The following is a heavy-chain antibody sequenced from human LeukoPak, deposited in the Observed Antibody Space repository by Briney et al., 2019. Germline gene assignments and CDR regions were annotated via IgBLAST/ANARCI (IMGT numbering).Heavy chain of an antibody. CDR2: IVVGSGNT. V-gene: IGHV1-58*02. CDR3: AAVHDILTGFDP. J-gene: IGHJ5*02. CDR1: GFTFTSSA. Sequence: ASVKVSCKASGFTFTSSAMQWVRQARGQRLEWIGWIVVGSGNTNYAQKFQERVTITRDMSTSTAYMELSSLRSEDTAVYYCAAVHDILTGFDPWGQGTLVTVSS. D-gene: IGHD3-9*01.